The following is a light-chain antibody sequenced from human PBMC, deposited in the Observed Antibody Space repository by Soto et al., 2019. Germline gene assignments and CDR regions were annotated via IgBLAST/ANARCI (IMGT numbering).Light chain of an antibody. V-gene: IGKV1-39*01. CDR2: GAS. CDR3: QQTYTSRPLT. CDR1: QSINTF. Sequence: DIQMTQSPSSLSASVGDRVTITCRASQSINTFLNWYQQRPGKAPNLLIYGASNLQSGVPSRFSGSGSGTDFTLTISSLQPEDFATYYCQQTYTSRPLTFGRGTKVEIK. J-gene: IGKJ1*01.